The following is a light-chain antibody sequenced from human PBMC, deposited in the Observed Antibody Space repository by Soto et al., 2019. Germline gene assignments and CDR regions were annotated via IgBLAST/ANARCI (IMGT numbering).Light chain of an antibody. V-gene: IGLV2-14*01. CDR3: SSLTTSSTWV. J-gene: IGLJ3*02. CDR1: SSDIGVYNY. Sequence: QSALTQPPSVSGSPGQSITISCTGTSSDIGVYNYVSWYQQHPGKAPKLIIYQVRNRPSGVSDRFSGSKSGNTASLIISGLQAEDEADYYCSSLTTSSTWVFGGGTKLTVL. CDR2: QVR.